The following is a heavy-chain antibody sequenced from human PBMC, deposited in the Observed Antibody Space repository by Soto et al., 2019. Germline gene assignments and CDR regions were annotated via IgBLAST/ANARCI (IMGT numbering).Heavy chain of an antibody. CDR2: LYDVDGS. CDR1: GLTISGKKY. D-gene: IGHD1-1*01. CDR3: ATWHEREHAYDV. J-gene: IGHJ3*01. Sequence: GGSLRLSCAAFGLTISGKKYVAWVRQAPGKGLEWVSALYDVDGSFYADSVKGRFTTSSDSSKTTVYLQMSDLRPDDTAVYYCATWHEREHAYDVWGQGTTVTVSS. V-gene: IGHV3-53*01.